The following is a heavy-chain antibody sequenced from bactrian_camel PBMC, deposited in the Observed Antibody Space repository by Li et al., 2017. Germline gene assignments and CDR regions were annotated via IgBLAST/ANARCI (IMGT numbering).Heavy chain of an antibody. CDR1: GNTYTSSC. D-gene: IGHD1*01. CDR2: ISWGGSST. V-gene: IGHV3S53*01. Sequence: QVQLVESGGGQVQPGGSLRLSCAASGNTYTSSCMAWFRQAPGKERERVAGISWGGSSTYYADVVKGRFTISQDGSKNTVALQMNSLRPEDTAMYYCKAVRKFTSRCWSYYGWGQGTQVTVS. CDR3: KAVRKFTSRCWSYYG. J-gene: IGHJ4*01.